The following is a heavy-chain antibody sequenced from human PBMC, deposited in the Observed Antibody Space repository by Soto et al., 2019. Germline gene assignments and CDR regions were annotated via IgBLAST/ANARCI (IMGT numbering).Heavy chain of an antibody. CDR2: IYQSGTT. V-gene: IGHV4-61*01. Sequence: SDTLSLTCSVSVGSDRSGSYYWTWIRQPPGKGLEGTGYIYQSGTTKDNASLKSRVTISIDTSKNQFFLKLNSVTAADTAVYYCAKGSSGGHDYWGQGTLVTVSS. CDR1: VGSDRSGSYY. CDR3: AKGSSGGHDY. D-gene: IGHD3-22*01. J-gene: IGHJ4*02.